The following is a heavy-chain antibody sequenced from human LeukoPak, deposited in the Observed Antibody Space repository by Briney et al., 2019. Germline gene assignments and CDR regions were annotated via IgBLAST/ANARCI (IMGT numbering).Heavy chain of an antibody. D-gene: IGHD5-24*01. Sequence: SETLSLTCTVSGGSISSSLYYWGWIRQPPGKGLEWIGYIYYSGSTNYNPSLKSRVTISVDTSKNQFSLKLSSVTAADTAVYYCARHWGDGYNFYFDYWGQGTLVTVSS. J-gene: IGHJ4*02. V-gene: IGHV4-61*05. CDR1: GGSISSSLYY. CDR2: IYYSGST. CDR3: ARHWGDGYNFYFDY.